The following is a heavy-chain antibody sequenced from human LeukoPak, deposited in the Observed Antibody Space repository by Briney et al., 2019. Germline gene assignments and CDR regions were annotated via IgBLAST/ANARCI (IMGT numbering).Heavy chain of an antibody. J-gene: IGHJ6*03. Sequence: SETLSLTCTVSGRSITRGGYYWSWVRQLPGKGLEWIGYIYHLGSTYHNASLKSRLTISVDTSNNQFSLNLSSVTAADTAVYYCARQPGYSYLTTHSYYYMDVWGKGTTVIVSS. CDR3: ARQPGYSYLTTHSYYYMDV. D-gene: IGHD5-18*01. CDR1: GRSITRGGYY. V-gene: IGHV4-31*03. CDR2: IYHLGST.